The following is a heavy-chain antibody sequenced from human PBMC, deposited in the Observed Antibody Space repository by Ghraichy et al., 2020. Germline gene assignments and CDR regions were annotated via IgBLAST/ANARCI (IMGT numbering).Heavy chain of an antibody. J-gene: IGHJ4*02. CDR2: IKSDRSDS. V-gene: IGHV3-7*01. CDR1: GFTFSRHW. Sequence: GGSLRLSCAASGFTFSRHWMSWVRQAPGKGLEWVASIKSDRSDSSYLDSVKGQFTISRDNVENSVSLEMPSLRAEDTAVYYCAGDPYGDYKYGGTDCWGRGTVVSVSS. D-gene: IGHD4-17*01. CDR3: AGDPYGDYKYGGTDC.